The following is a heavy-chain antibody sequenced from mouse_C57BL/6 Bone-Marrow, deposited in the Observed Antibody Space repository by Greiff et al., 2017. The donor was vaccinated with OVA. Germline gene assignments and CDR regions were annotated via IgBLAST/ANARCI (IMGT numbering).Heavy chain of an antibody. V-gene: IGHV5-4*01. J-gene: IGHJ3*01. Sequence: EVHLVESGGGLVKPGGSLKLSCAASGFTFSSYDMSWVRQTPEKRLEWVATISDGGSYTYYPDNVKGRFTISRDNAKNNLYLQMSHLKSEDTAMYYCARDGAREGGFAYWGQGTLVTVSA. CDR3: ARDGAREGGFAY. CDR2: ISDGGSYT. CDR1: GFTFSSYD. D-gene: IGHD3-3*01.